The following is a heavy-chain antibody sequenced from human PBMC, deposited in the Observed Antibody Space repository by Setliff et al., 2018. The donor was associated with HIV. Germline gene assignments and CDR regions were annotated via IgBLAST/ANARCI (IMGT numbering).Heavy chain of an antibody. CDR2: ISQSGSA. D-gene: IGHD6-13*01. CDR1: GASFNNYY. J-gene: IGHJ5*02. V-gene: IGHV4-34*01. Sequence: SETLSLTCAVYGASFNNYYWNWVRQPPGKGLEWIGEISQSGSAIYHPSLKSRVSMSVDTSKNQFSLKLKSVTAADTAMYYCASLRRSNLFPWFGPWGQGTLVTVSS. CDR3: ASLRRSNLFPWFGP.